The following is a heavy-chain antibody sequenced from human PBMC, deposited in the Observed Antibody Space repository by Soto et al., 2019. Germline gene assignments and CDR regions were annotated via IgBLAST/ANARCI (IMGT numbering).Heavy chain of an antibody. CDR2: IENKANGYAT. Sequence: GSLRLACAVSGFSIRSSVVHWIRQAPGKGLDWVGHIENKANGYATAYTASVKGSITISRDDSKKTTYLQMNSLKTDDTAVYYCARHLVPELEPMTPYYNGMDVWGQGTTVPVSS. CDR3: ARHLVPELEPMTPYYNGMDV. D-gene: IGHD1-1*01. J-gene: IGHJ6*02. V-gene: IGHV3-73*01. CDR1: GFSIRSSV.